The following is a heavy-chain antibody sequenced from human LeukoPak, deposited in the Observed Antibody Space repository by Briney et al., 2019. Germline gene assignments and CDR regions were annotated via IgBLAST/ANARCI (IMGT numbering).Heavy chain of an antibody. CDR2: IYYSGST. CDR3: AREWLYNGRYFDL. V-gene: IGHV4-59*01. Sequence: SETLSLTCTVSGGSISSYYWSWIRQPPGKGLQWIGYIYYSGSTNYNPSLKSRVTISVDTSKNQFSLKLSSVTAAGTAVYYCAREWLYNGRYFDLWGRGTLVTVSS. J-gene: IGHJ2*01. CDR1: GGSISSYY. D-gene: IGHD6-19*01.